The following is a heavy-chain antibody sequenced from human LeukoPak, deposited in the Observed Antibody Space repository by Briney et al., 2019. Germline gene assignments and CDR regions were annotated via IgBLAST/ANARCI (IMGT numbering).Heavy chain of an antibody. CDR3: ASYSGSYYRFDY. Sequence: QPSETLSLTCTVSGGSISSYYWSWIRQPPGKGLEWIGYIYYSGSTNYNPSLKSRVTISVDTSKNQFSLKLSSVTAADTAVYYCASYSGSYYRFDYWGQGTLVTVSS. CDR1: GGSISSYY. V-gene: IGHV4-59*08. CDR2: IYYSGST. D-gene: IGHD1-26*01. J-gene: IGHJ4*02.